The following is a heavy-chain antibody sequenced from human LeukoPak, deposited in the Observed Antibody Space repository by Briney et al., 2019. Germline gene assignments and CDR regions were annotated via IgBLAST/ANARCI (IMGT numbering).Heavy chain of an antibody. J-gene: IGHJ4*02. CDR1: GGSISNYY. CDR2: ISSSGSA. Sequence: SETLSLTCTVSGGSISNYYWTWIRQPAGKGLEWIGRISSSGSADYNPSLKSRVAMSVDTSKNQFSLKLSSVTAADTAVYYCARGTAFNWNIFDYWGQGTLVTVSS. D-gene: IGHD1/OR15-1a*01. CDR3: ARGTAFNWNIFDY. V-gene: IGHV4-4*07.